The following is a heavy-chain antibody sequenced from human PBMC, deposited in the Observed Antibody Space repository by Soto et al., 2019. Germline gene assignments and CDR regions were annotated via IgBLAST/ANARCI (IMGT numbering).Heavy chain of an antibody. CDR2: INSDGSNT. Sequence: PVGSLRLSCAASGFSFSAYWMHWVRQAPGKGLVWVSRINSDGSNTNYADSVKGRFTISRDNAKNTLYLQMNSLRAEDTAVYYCARFGNYYDTSGFVYWGQGTLVTVSS. CDR1: GFSFSAYW. J-gene: IGHJ4*02. D-gene: IGHD3-22*01. CDR3: ARFGNYYDTSGFVY. V-gene: IGHV3-74*01.